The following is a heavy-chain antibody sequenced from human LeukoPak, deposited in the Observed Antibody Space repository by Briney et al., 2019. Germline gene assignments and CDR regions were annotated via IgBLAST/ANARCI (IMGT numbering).Heavy chain of an antibody. J-gene: IGHJ6*02. CDR1: GFTFSSYA. CDR3: ASDSPYYGMDV. CDR2: ISGSGDST. Sequence: GGSLRLSCAASGFTFSSYAMSWVRQAPGKGLEWVSAISGSGDSTYYGDSVKGRFTISRDNSKNTLYLQMSGLRVEDTAVYHSASDSPYYGMDVWGQGTTVTVSS. V-gene: IGHV3-23*01. D-gene: IGHD2-21*01.